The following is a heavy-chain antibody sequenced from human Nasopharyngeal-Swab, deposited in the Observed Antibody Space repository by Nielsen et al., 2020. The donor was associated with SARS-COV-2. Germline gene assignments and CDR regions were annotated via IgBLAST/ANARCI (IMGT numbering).Heavy chain of an antibody. V-gene: IGHV4-34*01. CDR2: INHSGST. D-gene: IGHD4-17*01. Sequence: SETLSLTCAVYGGSFSGYYWSWIRQPPGKGLEWIGEINHSGSTNYNPSLKSRVTISVDKSKNQFSLKLSSVTAADTAVYYCAREGDYGDYGWGQGTLVTVSS. CDR3: AREGDYGDYG. CDR1: GGSFSGYY. J-gene: IGHJ4*02.